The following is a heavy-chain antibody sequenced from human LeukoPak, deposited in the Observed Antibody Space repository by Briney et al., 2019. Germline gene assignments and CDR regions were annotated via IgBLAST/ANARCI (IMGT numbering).Heavy chain of an antibody. CDR3: AKDLCGDYDFDY. CDR1: GFTFSSYA. Sequence: GGSLRLSCAASGFTFSSYAMSWVRQAPGKGLEWVSAISGSGGSTYYVDSVKGRFTISRDNSKNTLYLQMNSLRAEDTAVYYCAKDLCGDYDFDYWGQGTLVTVSS. CDR2: ISGSGGST. V-gene: IGHV3-23*01. D-gene: IGHD4-17*01. J-gene: IGHJ4*02.